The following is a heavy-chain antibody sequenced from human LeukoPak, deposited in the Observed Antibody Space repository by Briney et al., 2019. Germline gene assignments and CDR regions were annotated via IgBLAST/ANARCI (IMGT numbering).Heavy chain of an antibody. J-gene: IGHJ4*02. CDR3: AKAPVGEYYDYVWGSYLPTWEVL. CDR2: IRYDGSNK. Sequence: PGGSLRLSCAASGFTFSSYGMHWVRQAPGKGLEWVAFIRYDGSNKYYADSVKGRFTISRDNSKNTLYLQMNSLRAEDTAVYYCAKAPVGEYYDYVWGSYLPTWEVLWGQGTLVTVSS. V-gene: IGHV3-30*02. D-gene: IGHD3-16*02. CDR1: GFTFSSYG.